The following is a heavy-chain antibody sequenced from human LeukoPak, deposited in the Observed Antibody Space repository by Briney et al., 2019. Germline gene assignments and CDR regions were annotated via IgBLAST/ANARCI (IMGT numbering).Heavy chain of an antibody. CDR2: IYYSGST. Sequence: PSETLSLTCTVSGDSISSSSYYWGWIRQPPGKGLEWIGSIYYSGSTYYNPSLKSRVTIFVDTSKNQFSLKLSSVTAADTAVYYCARGYYKGYYFDYWGQGTLVTVSS. J-gene: IGHJ4*02. CDR3: ARGYYKGYYFDY. CDR1: GDSISSSSYY. D-gene: IGHD3-9*01. V-gene: IGHV4-39*01.